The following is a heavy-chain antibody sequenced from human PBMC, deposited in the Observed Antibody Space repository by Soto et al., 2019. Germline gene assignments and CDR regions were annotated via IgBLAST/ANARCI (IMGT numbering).Heavy chain of an antibody. Sequence: PSETLSLTCTVSGGSVSSGSYYWSWIRQPPGKGLEWIGYIYYSGSTNYNPSLKSRVTISVDTSKNQFSLKLSSVTAADTAVYYCARVGIVGATTDYWGQGTLVTVS. CDR2: IYYSGST. D-gene: IGHD1-26*01. J-gene: IGHJ4*02. CDR3: ARVGIVGATTDY. V-gene: IGHV4-61*01. CDR1: GGSVSSGSYY.